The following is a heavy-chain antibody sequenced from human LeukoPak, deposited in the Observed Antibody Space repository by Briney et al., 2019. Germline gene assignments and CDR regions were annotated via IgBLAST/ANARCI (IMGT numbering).Heavy chain of an antibody. Sequence: PGGSLRLSCAASGFTFSDYYMNWVRQAPGKGLEWVSSISSSSSYIYYADSVKGRFTISRDNAKNSLYLQMNSLRAEDTAVYYCARAREQQLNGMDVWGQGTTVTVSS. J-gene: IGHJ6*02. D-gene: IGHD6-13*01. CDR3: ARAREQQLNGMDV. V-gene: IGHV3-21*01. CDR1: GFTFSDYY. CDR2: ISSSSSYI.